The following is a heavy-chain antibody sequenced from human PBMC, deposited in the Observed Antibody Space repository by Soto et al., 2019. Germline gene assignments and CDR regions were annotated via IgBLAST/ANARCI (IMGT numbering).Heavy chain of an antibody. V-gene: IGHV3-23*01. D-gene: IGHD3-3*01. CDR3: AKDPGNYDFWSGYYYFDY. Sequence: GGSLRLSCAASGFTFSSYAMSWVRQAPEKGLEWVSAISGSGGSTYYADSVKGRFTISRDNSKNTLYLQMNSLRAEDTAVYYCAKDPGNYDFWSGYYYFDYWGQGTLVTVSS. CDR1: GFTFSSYA. J-gene: IGHJ4*02. CDR2: ISGSGGST.